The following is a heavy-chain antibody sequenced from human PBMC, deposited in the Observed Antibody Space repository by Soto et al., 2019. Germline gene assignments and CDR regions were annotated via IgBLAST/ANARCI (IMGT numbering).Heavy chain of an antibody. V-gene: IGHV3-30*18. Sequence: GGSLRLSCAASGFTFSSYGMHWVRQAPGKGLEWVAVISYDGSNKYYADSVKGRFTISRDNSKNTLYLQMNSLRAEDTAVYYCAKDRRTGTTGYYYGMDVWGQGTTVTVSS. CDR3: AKDRRTGTTGYYYGMDV. CDR1: GFTFSSYG. J-gene: IGHJ6*02. D-gene: IGHD1-7*01. CDR2: ISYDGSNK.